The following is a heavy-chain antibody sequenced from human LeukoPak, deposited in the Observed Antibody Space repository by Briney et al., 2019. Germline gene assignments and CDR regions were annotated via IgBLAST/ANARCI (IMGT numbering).Heavy chain of an antibody. CDR1: VFTFSSSS. D-gene: IGHD3-22*01. CDR2: ISSSSSTI. Sequence: PGGSLRLSCADPVFTFSSSSMNWVPQAPGRGLEWVSYISSSSSTIYYADSVKGRFTNSRDNAKKSLYVQMNNVRDEDPAVYYCAREAWYYYYISTYYFFDYWGQGTLVTVSS. V-gene: IGHV3-48*02. J-gene: IGHJ4*02. CDR3: AREAWYYYYISTYYFFDY.